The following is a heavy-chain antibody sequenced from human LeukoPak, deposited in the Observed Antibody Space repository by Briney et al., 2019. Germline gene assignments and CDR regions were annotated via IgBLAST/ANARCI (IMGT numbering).Heavy chain of an antibody. Sequence: GGSLRLSCAASGFTFSSSWMTWVRQAPGKGLEWVANIEQDGSEKNYVDSVKGRFTISRDNAKNSLYLQMNSLRADDTAVYYCAKGGGASPDYWGQGTLVTVSS. CDR1: GFTFSSSW. D-gene: IGHD1-26*01. CDR3: AKGGGASPDY. J-gene: IGHJ4*02. CDR2: IEQDGSEK. V-gene: IGHV3-7*01.